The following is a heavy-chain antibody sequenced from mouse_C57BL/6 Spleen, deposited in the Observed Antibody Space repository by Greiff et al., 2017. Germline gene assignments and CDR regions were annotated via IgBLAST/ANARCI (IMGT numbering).Heavy chain of an antibody. J-gene: IGHJ2*01. V-gene: IGHV1-69*01. CDR2: IDPSDSYT. CDR3: ARGVLDY. Sequence: QVQLQQPGAELVMPGASVKLSCKASGYTFTSYWMHWVKQRPGQGLAWIGEIDPSDSYTNYNQKFKGKSTLTVDKSSSTAYMQLSSLTSEDSAVYYCARGVLDYWGQGTTLTVSS. CDR1: GYTFTSYW.